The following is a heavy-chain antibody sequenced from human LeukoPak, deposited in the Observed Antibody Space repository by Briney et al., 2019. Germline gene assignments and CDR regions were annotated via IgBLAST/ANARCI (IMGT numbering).Heavy chain of an antibody. D-gene: IGHD4-23*01. J-gene: IGHJ4*02. CDR1: GFTFSSYW. CDR2: IKQDGSEK. Sequence: GGSLRLSCAASGFTFSSYWMSWVRQAPGKGLEWVANIKQDGSEKYYVDSVKGRFTISRDNAKNSLYLQMNSLRAEDTAVYYCARDLTLHYGGNTFDYWGQGTLVTVSS. V-gene: IGHV3-7*03. CDR3: ARDLTLHYGGNTFDY.